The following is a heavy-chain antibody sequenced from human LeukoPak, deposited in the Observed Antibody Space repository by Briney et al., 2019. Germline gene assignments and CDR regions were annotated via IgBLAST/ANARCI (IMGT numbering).Heavy chain of an antibody. CDR2: IKTDGSTT. Sequence: GGSLRLSCAVSGFTFSSSWMHWVRQAPGKGLVWVSHIKTDGSTTAYADSVKGRFTISRDNSKNTLYLQMNSLRAEDTAVYYCAREGEEYSGSFDYWGQGTLVTVSS. J-gene: IGHJ4*02. V-gene: IGHV3-74*01. CDR1: GFTFSSSW. D-gene: IGHD1-26*01. CDR3: AREGEEYSGSFDY.